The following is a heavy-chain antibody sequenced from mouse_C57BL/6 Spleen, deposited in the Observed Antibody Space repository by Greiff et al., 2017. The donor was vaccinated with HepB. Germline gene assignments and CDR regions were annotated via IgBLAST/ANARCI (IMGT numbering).Heavy chain of an antibody. Sequence: QVQLKQPGAELVKPGASVKLSCKASGYTFTSYWMHWVKQRPGQGLEWIGMIHPNSGSTNYNEKFKSKATLTVDKSSSTAYMQLSSLTSEDSAVYYCAGGYDYDEAWFAYWGQGTLVTVSA. V-gene: IGHV1-64*01. CDR1: GYTFTSYW. D-gene: IGHD2-4*01. CDR2: IHPNSGST. CDR3: AGGYDYDEAWFAY. J-gene: IGHJ3*01.